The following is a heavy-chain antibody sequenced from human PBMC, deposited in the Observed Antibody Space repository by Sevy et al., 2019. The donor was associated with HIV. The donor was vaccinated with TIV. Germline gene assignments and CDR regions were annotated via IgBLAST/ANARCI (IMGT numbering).Heavy chain of an antibody. CDR1: GFTFSSYS. Sequence: GGSLRLSCAASGFTFSSYSMNWVRQAPGKGLEWVSYISSSSSTIYYADSVKGRFTISRDNAKNSLYLQMNSLRDEDTAMYYCARDLAREWRKRPKGSVDYWGQGTLVTVSS. D-gene: IGHD3-3*01. CDR2: ISSSSSTI. J-gene: IGHJ4*02. V-gene: IGHV3-48*02. CDR3: ARDLAREWRKRPKGSVDY.